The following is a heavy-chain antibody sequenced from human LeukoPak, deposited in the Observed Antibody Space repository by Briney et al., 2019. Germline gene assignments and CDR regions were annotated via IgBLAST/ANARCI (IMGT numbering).Heavy chain of an antibody. Sequence: SVKISCKASGGTFSSYAISWVRQAPGQGLEWMGGVIPIFGTANYAHRCQGRVTITADESTSAAYMELSSLRSENTAVYYCARRGRTAAVLGDYYGIDVWGKGTTVTVSS. CDR1: GGTFSSYA. CDR2: VIPIFGTA. D-gene: IGHD6-13*01. V-gene: IGHV1-69*13. J-gene: IGHJ6*04. CDR3: ARRGRTAAVLGDYYGIDV.